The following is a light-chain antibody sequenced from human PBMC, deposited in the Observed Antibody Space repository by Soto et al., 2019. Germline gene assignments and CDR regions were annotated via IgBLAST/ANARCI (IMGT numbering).Light chain of an antibody. CDR2: AAS. CDR3: QQRSNWPLT. V-gene: IGKV3-11*01. CDR1: QSVSSS. Sequence: EIVLTQSPATLSLSPGERATLSCRASQSVSSSLAWYQQKPGQAPRLLIYAASNRATGIPARSSGSGSGTDFTLTISSLESEDFAIYYCQQRSNWPLTFGGGTKVEIK. J-gene: IGKJ4*01.